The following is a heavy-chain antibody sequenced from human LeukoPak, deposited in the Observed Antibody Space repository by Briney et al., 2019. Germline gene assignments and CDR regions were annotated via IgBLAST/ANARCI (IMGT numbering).Heavy chain of an antibody. D-gene: IGHD3-10*01. J-gene: IGHJ5*02. CDR1: GFTFSSYW. CDR3: ARDPSGSPVFDP. V-gene: IGHV3-7*01. Sequence: LTGGSLRLSCAASGFTFSSYWMNWVRQAPGKGLEWVANIKQDGGVKNYVDSVKGRFTISRDNAKNSLFLQMNSLRAEDTAVYYCARDPSGSPVFDPWGQGTLVTVSS. CDR2: IKQDGGVK.